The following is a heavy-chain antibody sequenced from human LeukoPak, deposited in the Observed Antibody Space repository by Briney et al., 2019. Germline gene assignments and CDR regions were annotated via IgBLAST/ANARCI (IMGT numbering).Heavy chain of an antibody. CDR1: GFTFSSYA. J-gene: IGHJ5*02. CDR3: AKVTDRSGWYWFDP. Sequence: GGSLRLSCAASGFTFSSYAMSWVRQAPGKGLEWVSAISGSGGSTYHADSVKGRVTVSRDNSKNTLYLQMNSLRAEDTAVYYCAKVTDRSGWYWFDPWGQGTLVTVSS. V-gene: IGHV3-23*01. D-gene: IGHD6-19*01. CDR2: ISGSGGST.